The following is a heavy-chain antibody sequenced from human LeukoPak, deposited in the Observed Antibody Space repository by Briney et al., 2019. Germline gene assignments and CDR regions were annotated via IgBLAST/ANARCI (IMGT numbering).Heavy chain of an antibody. D-gene: IGHD6-13*01. CDR3: ARMSTSSWYVCDY. V-gene: IGHV3-7*01. Sequence: GGSLSLSCAASGFTFSSYWMTWVRQSPGKGLEWVANIKQDGGEKYYVDSVTGRFTISRDNAKNSLYLQMNSLRAEDTAVYYCARMSTSSWYVCDYWGQGTLVTVSS. CDR1: GFTFSSYW. CDR2: IKQDGGEK. J-gene: IGHJ4*02.